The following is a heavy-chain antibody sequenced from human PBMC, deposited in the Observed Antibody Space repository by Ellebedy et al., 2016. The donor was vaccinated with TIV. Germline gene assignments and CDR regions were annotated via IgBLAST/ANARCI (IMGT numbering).Heavy chain of an antibody. CDR2: IRGSGGST. D-gene: IGHD3-22*01. CDR3: AKDSRHDYDSSGYYGGGFDY. Sequence: GGSLRLSCAASGFTFSSYAMSWVRQAPGKGLEWVSTIRGSGGSTYYADSVKGRFTISRDNSKNTLYLQMNSLRVEDTAVYYCAKDSRHDYDSSGYYGGGFDYWGQGTLVTVSS. CDR1: GFTFSSYA. J-gene: IGHJ4*02. V-gene: IGHV3-23*01.